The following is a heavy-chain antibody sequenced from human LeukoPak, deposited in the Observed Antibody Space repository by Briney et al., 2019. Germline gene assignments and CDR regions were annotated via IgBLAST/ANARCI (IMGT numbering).Heavy chain of an antibody. CDR1: GGSISSDSYY. CDR3: AGYRTSQPFDI. CDR2: IDTSGST. J-gene: IGHJ3*02. D-gene: IGHD1-14*01. V-gene: IGHV4-61*02. Sequence: PSETLSLTCTVSGGSISSDSYYWSWIRQPAGKGLEWIGRIDTSGSTNYNFSLKSRVTISIDTSKNQFSLKLTSVTAADAAVYYCAGYRTSQPFDIWGQGTMVTVSS.